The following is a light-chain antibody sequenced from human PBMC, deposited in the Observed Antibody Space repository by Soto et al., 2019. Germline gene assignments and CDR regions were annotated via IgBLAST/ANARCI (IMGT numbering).Light chain of an antibody. CDR2: GAS. V-gene: IGKV3-15*01. J-gene: IGKJ5*01. Sequence: EIVMTQSPATLSVSPGERATLSCRASQSVSSNLAWYQQKPGQAPRLLIYGASTRATGIPARFSGSGSGTDFTLTVSSLQSEAFAVYYCQPYNNWPLTFGQGTRLQIK. CDR1: QSVSSN. CDR3: QPYNNWPLT.